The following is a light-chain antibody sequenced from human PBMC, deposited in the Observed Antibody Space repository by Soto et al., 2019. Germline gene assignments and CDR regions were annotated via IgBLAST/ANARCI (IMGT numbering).Light chain of an antibody. Sequence: IQMTQYPSSLFASVGDRVTITCQASQDISNYLNWYQHNPGKAHKLLIFDASNLETAVPSRFSGSGSGTDFTFTIASLQPEDIATYYCQQYDNLPFTFGPGTKVDIK. CDR2: DAS. CDR1: QDISNY. V-gene: IGKV1-33*01. CDR3: QQYDNLPFT. J-gene: IGKJ3*01.